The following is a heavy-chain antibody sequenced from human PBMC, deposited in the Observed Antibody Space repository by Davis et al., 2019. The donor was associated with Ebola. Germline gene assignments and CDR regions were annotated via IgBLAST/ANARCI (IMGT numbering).Heavy chain of an antibody. D-gene: IGHD7-27*01. CDR1: GGSISSSSYY. CDR3: ARALGTPSDY. Sequence: PSETLSLTCTVSGGSISSSSYYWGWIRQPPGKGLEWIGSIYYSGSTYYNPSLKSRVTISVDTSKNQFSLKLSSATAADTAVYYCARALGTPSDYWGQGTLVTVSS. CDR2: IYYSGST. J-gene: IGHJ4*02. V-gene: IGHV4-39*07.